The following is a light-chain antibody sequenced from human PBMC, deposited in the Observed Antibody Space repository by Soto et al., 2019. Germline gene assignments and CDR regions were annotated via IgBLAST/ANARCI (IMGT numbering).Light chain of an antibody. V-gene: IGKV3-11*01. J-gene: IGKJ5*01. CDR3: QQRSNWPSIT. CDR1: QSVSSY. Sequence: IVLTQSPGTLSLSPGERATLSCRASQSVSSYLAWYQQKPGQAPRLLIYDASNRATGIAARFSGSGSGTDFTLTISSLEPEDFAVYYCQQRSNWPSITFGQGTRLEIK. CDR2: DAS.